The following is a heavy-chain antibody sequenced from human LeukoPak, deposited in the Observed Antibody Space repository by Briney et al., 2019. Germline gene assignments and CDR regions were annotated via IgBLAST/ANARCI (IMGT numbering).Heavy chain of an antibody. J-gene: IGHJ5*01. D-gene: IGHD4-17*01. CDR2: IYTSGTT. V-gene: IGHV4-61*10. Sequence: SETLSLTCTVSGGSVRRGNYYWTWIRQPAGSGLEWIGRIYTSGTTDYNPSLRTRVTMSVDMSKNQFSLKVTSVTAADTAVYYCAGYDYGADFFDSWGQGTLVTVSS. CDR1: GGSVRRGNYY. CDR3: AGYDYGADFFDS.